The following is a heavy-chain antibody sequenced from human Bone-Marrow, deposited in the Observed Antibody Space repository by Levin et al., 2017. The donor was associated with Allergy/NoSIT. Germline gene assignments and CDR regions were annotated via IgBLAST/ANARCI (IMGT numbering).Heavy chain of an antibody. CDR3: ARDLVDTAMVRAFDI. J-gene: IGHJ3*02. V-gene: IGHV1-46*01. Sequence: ASVKVSCKASGYTFTSYYMHWVRQAPGQGLEWMGIINPSGGSTSYAQKFQGRVTMTRDTSTSTVYMELSSLRSEDTAVYYCARDLVDTAMVRAFDIWGQGTMVTVSS. D-gene: IGHD5-18*01. CDR2: INPSGGST. CDR1: GYTFTSYY.